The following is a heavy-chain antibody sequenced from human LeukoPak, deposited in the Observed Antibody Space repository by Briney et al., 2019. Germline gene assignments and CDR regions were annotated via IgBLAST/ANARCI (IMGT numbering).Heavy chain of an antibody. J-gene: IGHJ3*02. CDR3: ARVGYCSSTSCYTSRVDAFDI. D-gene: IGHD2-2*02. Sequence: SETLSLTCTVSGGSISSGSYYWSWIRQPAGKGLEWIGRIYTSGSTNYNPSLKSRVTISVDTSKNQFSLKLSSVTAADTAVYYCARVGYCSSTSCYTSRVDAFDIWGQGTMVTVSS. V-gene: IGHV4-61*02. CDR1: GGSISSGSYY. CDR2: IYTSGST.